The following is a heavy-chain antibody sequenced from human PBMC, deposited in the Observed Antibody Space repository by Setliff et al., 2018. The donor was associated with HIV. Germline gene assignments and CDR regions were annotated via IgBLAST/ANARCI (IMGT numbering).Heavy chain of an antibody. V-gene: IGHV5-51*01. J-gene: IGHJ1*01. CDR2: IYPDESDA. CDR3: VRSGGSGELYGF. Sequence: GESLKISCKALGYGFTSHWIGWVRQMPGRGLEWMGIIYPDESDAKYSPSLQGHVSISVDKSTTTVYLQWTKLAASDTAKYSCVRSGGSGELYGFWGQGTLVTVSS. D-gene: IGHD3-16*01. CDR1: GYGFTSHW.